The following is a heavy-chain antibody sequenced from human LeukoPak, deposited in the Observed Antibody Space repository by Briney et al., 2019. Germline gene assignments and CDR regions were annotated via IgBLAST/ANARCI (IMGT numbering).Heavy chain of an antibody. CDR2: ISSSSSYI. J-gene: IGHJ4*02. D-gene: IGHD4-17*01. Sequence: GGSLRLSCAASEFTFSSYTMNWVRQAPGKGLEWVSSISSSSSYIYYADSMKGRFTISRDNAKNSLYLQMNSLRAEDTAVYYCARVSPNTVTTLQYFDYWGQGTLVTVSS. V-gene: IGHV3-21*01. CDR1: EFTFSSYT. CDR3: ARVSPNTVTTLQYFDY.